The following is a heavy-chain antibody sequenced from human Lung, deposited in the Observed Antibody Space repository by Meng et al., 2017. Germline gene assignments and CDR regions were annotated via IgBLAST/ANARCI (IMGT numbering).Heavy chain of an antibody. CDR1: GYTFTRHW. D-gene: IGHD4-17*01. V-gene: IGHV1-46*01. Sequence: QVQLVQSGAEVKNPGASVKVSCKASGYTFTRHWMHWVRQAPGQGLEWMGIINPSDGYTMYEQKFQDRITITGDTSTGTVYMGLSGLRSEDTAVYYCTRDHSTADVTVWWFDPWGQGTLVTVSS. CDR3: TRDHSTADVTVWWFDP. J-gene: IGHJ5*02. CDR2: INPSDGYT.